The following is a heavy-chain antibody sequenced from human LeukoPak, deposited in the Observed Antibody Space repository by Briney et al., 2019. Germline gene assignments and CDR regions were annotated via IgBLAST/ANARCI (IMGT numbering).Heavy chain of an antibody. D-gene: IGHD5-12*01. Sequence: GGSLRLSCAASGFSVSNNYMSWVRQAPGKGLEWVSVIYNDVRTYYADSVRGRFTISRDNSENTVYLQMNSLRDDDAAVYYCATIVPNVVATLITDYWGQGTLVTVSS. CDR3: ATIVPNVVATLITDY. CDR2: IYNDVRT. J-gene: IGHJ4*02. CDR1: GFSVSNNY. V-gene: IGHV3-53*01.